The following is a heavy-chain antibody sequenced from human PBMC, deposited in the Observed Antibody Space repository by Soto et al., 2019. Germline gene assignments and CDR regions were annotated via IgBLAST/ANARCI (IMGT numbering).Heavy chain of an antibody. CDR2: IRSKANSYAT. CDR1: GFTFSCSA. D-gene: IGHD6-19*01. Sequence: PGGSLRVSCAASGFTFSCSAMHWVRQSSGKGLEWVGRIRSKANSYATAYAASVKGRFTISRDDSKNTAYLQMNSLKTEDAAVYYCTRLGIAVAGGYWGQGALVTVSS. V-gene: IGHV3-73*01. J-gene: IGHJ4*02. CDR3: TRLGIAVAGGY.